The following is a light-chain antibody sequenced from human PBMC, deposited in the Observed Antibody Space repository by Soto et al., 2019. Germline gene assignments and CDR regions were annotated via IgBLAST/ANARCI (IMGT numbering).Light chain of an antibody. J-gene: IGLJ1*01. V-gene: IGLV2-11*01. CDR2: DVT. CDR3: SSYAGSTYLAV. Sequence: QSVLIQPRSVSGSPGQSVTISCTGTSSDVGGYDFVSWYQQHPGKVPRLLIYDVTKRPSWVPDRFSGSKSGNTASLTVSGLQAEDEADYYCSSYAGSTYLAVFGTGTKLTVL. CDR1: SSDVGGYDF.